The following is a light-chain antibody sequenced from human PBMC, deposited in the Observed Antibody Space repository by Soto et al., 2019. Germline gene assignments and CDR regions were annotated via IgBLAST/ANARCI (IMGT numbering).Light chain of an antibody. CDR3: QQYNSYLWT. J-gene: IGKJ1*01. CDR1: QSISSW. CDR2: DAS. V-gene: IGKV1-5*01. Sequence: DIQMTQSPSTLSASVGDRVTITCRASQSISSWLAWYQQKPGKAPKLLIYDASSLESGVPSRFSGSGSGTGFTLTISSLQPDDFATYSCQQYNSYLWTFGQGTKVEIK.